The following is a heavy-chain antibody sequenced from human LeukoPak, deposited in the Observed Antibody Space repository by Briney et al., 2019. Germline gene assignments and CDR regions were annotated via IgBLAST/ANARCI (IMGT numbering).Heavy chain of an antibody. Sequence: GASVKVSCKASGGTFSSYTITWVRQAPGQGLEWMGGIIPIFGTANYAQKFQGRVTITADESTAYMELSSLRSEDTAVYYCASTDEYYYGSGSYYQPADYWGQGTLVTVSS. CDR2: IIPIFGTA. J-gene: IGHJ4*02. CDR3: ASTDEYYYGSGSYYQPADY. CDR1: GGTFSSYT. D-gene: IGHD3-10*01. V-gene: IGHV1-69*13.